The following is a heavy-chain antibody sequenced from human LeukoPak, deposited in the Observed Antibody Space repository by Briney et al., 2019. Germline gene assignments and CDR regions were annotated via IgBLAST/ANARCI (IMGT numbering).Heavy chain of an antibody. CDR3: ARGGDYYDSSGYSFQH. Sequence: PSETLSLTCTVSGGSISSYYWSWIRQPPGKGLEWIGYIYYSGSTNYNPSLKSRVTISVDTSKNQFSLKLSSVTAADTAVYYCARGGDYYDSSGYSFQHWGQGTLVTVSS. J-gene: IGHJ1*01. D-gene: IGHD3-22*01. CDR2: IYYSGST. V-gene: IGHV4-59*01. CDR1: GGSISSYY.